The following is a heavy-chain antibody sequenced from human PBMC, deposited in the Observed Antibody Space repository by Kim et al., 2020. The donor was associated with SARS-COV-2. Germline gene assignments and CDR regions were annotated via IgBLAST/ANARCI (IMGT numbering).Heavy chain of an antibody. Sequence: SQTLSLTCTVSGGSISSSSYYWGWIRQPPGKGLEWIGSIYYSGSTYYNPSLKSRVTISVDTSKNQFSLKLSSVTAADTAVYYCARDLWSGYYKSLRYYYY. J-gene: IGHJ6*01. CDR1: GGSISSSSYY. D-gene: IGHD3-3*01. CDR3: ARDLWSGYYKSLRYYYY. V-gene: IGHV4-39*07. CDR2: IYYSGST.